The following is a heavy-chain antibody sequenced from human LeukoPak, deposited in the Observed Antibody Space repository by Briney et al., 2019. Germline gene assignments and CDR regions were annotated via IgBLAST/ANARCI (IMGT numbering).Heavy chain of an antibody. CDR3: AVRPGYCSSTSCVDWFDP. V-gene: IGHV4-34*01. Sequence: PSETLSLTCAVYGWSFSGYYWSWIRQPPGKGLEWIGVINHSGSTNYNPSLKSRVTISVDTSKNQFSLKLSSVTAADTAVYYCAVRPGYCSSTSCVDWFDPWGQGTLVTVSS. CDR1: GWSFSGYY. D-gene: IGHD2-2*01. CDR2: INHSGST. J-gene: IGHJ5*02.